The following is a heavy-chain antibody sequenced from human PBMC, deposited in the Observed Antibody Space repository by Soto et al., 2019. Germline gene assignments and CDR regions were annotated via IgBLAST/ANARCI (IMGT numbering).Heavy chain of an antibody. CDR3: AKVGGGDRLWFGELLPDY. J-gene: IGHJ4*02. CDR1: GFTFSSYA. D-gene: IGHD3-10*01. V-gene: IGHV3-23*01. CDR2: ISGSGGST. Sequence: PGGSLRLSCAASGFTFSSYAMSWVRQAPGKGLEWVSAISGSGGSTYYADSVKGRFTISRDNSKNTLYLQMNSLRAEDTAVYYCAKVGGGDRLWFGELLPDYWGQGTLVTVSS.